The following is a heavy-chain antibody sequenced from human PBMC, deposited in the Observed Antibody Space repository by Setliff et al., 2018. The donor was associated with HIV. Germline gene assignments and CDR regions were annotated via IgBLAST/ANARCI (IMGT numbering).Heavy chain of an antibody. J-gene: IGHJ3*02. D-gene: IGHD3-22*01. CDR3: ARQITSVTTEKLVVNDAFDI. CDR1: GGTFSSYT. CDR2: IIPMFGTA. V-gene: IGHV1-69*05. Sequence: SVKVSCKASGGTFSSYTISWVRQAPGQGLEWMGGIIPMFGTANYTQKFRGRVTITTDESTSTAYMELSSLRSEDTAVYYCARQITSVTTEKLVVNDAFDIWGQGIMVTVSS.